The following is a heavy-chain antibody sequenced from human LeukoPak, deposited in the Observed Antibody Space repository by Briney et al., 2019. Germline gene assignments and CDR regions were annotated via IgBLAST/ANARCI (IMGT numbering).Heavy chain of an antibody. Sequence: GGSLRLSCAAFEFTFSNYDMHWVRQAPGKGLEWVSLIRFDGSNKYYADSVKGRFTISRSNSKNTLYLQVDSLRAEDTAVYYCAKEDAVLLCPGGDWGQGTLVTVSS. V-gene: IGHV3-30*02. CDR1: EFTFSNYD. J-gene: IGHJ4*02. D-gene: IGHD3-10*02. CDR3: AKEDAVLLCPGGD. CDR2: IRFDGSNK.